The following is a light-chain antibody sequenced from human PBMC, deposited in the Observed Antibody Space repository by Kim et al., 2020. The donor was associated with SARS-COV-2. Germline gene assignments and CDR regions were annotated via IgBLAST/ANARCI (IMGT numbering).Light chain of an antibody. CDR1: QSISNF. V-gene: IGKV3-11*01. CDR2: DAS. CDR3: QQRSTWPLT. Sequence: LSPGESAPLPRRASQSISNFLAWYQQKPGQAPRLLIYDASNRATGMPARFSGSGSGTDFTLTISNIEPEDFAVYYCQQRSTWPLTFGGGTKVDIK. J-gene: IGKJ4*01.